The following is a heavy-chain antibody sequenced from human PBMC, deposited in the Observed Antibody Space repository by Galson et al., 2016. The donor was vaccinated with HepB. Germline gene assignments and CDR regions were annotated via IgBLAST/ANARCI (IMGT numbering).Heavy chain of an antibody. CDR2: ISEDEKNK. CDR3: AKDPGYGSGSSSSYGMDV. J-gene: IGHJ6*02. Sequence: SLRLSCAASGFIFRDYSMHWVRQAPGKGLEWVALISEDEKNKYYVDAVKGRFTNSRHNSKNTLYLQMNSLGAEDTAVYYCAKDPGYGSGSSSSYGMDVWGQGTTVTVSS. D-gene: IGHD3-10*01. V-gene: IGHV3-30*18. CDR1: GFIFRDYS.